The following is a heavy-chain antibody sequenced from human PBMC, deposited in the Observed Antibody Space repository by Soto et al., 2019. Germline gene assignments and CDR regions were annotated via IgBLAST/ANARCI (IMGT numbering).Heavy chain of an antibody. J-gene: IGHJ6*02. Sequence: QVQLQQWGAGLLKPSETLSLTCAVYGGSFSGYYWSWIRQPPGKGLEWIGEINHSGSTNYNPSLKSRVTLSVDTSKNQFSLKLSSVTAADTVVYYCARGPQLWLGVGMDVWGQGSTVTVSS. D-gene: IGHD5-18*01. CDR3: ARGPQLWLGVGMDV. CDR2: INHSGST. CDR1: GGSFSGYY. V-gene: IGHV4-34*01.